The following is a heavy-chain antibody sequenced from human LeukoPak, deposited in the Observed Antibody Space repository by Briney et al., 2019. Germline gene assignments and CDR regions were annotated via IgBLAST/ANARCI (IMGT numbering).Heavy chain of an antibody. Sequence: SETLSLTCTVSGGSISSYYWSWIRQPRWKGLEWIGYIYYSGSTNYNPSLKSRVTISVDTSKNQFSLKLSSVTAADTAVYYCARVKEYSSSWFPFDYWGQGTLVTVSS. CDR1: GGSISSYY. D-gene: IGHD6-13*01. J-gene: IGHJ4*02. V-gene: IGHV4-59*01. CDR2: IYYSGST. CDR3: ARVKEYSSSWFPFDY.